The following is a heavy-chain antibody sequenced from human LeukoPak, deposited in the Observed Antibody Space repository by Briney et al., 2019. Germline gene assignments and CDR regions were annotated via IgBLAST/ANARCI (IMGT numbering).Heavy chain of an antibody. CDR1: GYSFTDYY. V-gene: IGHV1-2*02. D-gene: IGHD2-21*01. CDR2: INPNSGGT. Sequence: ASVKVSCKTSGYSFTDYYMHWVRQAPGQRLEWMGWINPNSGGTSSAQKFQGRVTMTRDTSITTVYMEVSWLTSDDTAIYYCARADRLHGGPYLIGPWGQGTLVTVSS. J-gene: IGHJ5*02. CDR3: ARADRLHGGPYLIGP.